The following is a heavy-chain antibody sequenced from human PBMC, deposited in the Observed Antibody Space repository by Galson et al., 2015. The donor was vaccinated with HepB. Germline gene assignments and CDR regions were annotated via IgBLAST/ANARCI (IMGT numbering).Heavy chain of an antibody. V-gene: IGHV3-30-3*01. CDR3: ARSITPRWYYGMDV. CDR2: ISYDGSNK. D-gene: IGHD1-14*01. Sequence: SLRLSCAASGFTFSSYAMHWVRQAPGKGLEWVAVISYDGSNKYYADSVKGRFTISRDNSKNTLYLQMNSLRAEDTAVYYCARSITPRWYYGMDVWGQGTTVTVSS. J-gene: IGHJ6*02. CDR1: GFTFSSYA.